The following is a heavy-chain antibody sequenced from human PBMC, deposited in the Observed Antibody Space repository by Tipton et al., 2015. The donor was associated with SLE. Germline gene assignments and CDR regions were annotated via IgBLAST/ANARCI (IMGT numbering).Heavy chain of an antibody. CDR3: ARDKLGGSYDY. D-gene: IGHD1-26*01. J-gene: IGHJ4*02. CDR2: IYYSGST. CDR1: GGSVTDPTYF. V-gene: IGHV4-61*01. Sequence: TLSLTCTVSGGSVTDPTYFWGWVRQPPGRGLEWIGYIYYSGSTNYNPSLKSRVTISVDTSKNQFSLKLSSVTAADTAVYYCARDKLGGSYDYWGQGTLVTVSS.